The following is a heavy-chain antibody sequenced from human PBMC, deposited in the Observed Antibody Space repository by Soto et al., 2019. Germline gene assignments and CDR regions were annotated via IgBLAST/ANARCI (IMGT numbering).Heavy chain of an antibody. Sequence: ASVKVSCKASGGTFSSYAISWVRQAPGQGLEWMGGIIPILGIANYAQKFQGRVTITADKSTSTAYMELSSLRSEDMAVYYCARGLFNDILTGYYDYWGQGTLVTVSS. CDR1: GGTFSSYA. D-gene: IGHD3-9*01. CDR3: ARGLFNDILTGYYDY. J-gene: IGHJ4*02. CDR2: IIPILGIA. V-gene: IGHV1-69*10.